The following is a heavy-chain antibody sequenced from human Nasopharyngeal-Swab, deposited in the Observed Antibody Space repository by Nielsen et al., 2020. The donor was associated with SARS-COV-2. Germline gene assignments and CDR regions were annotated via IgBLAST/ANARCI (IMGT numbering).Heavy chain of an antibody. CDR3: ARGAVAYMSYYYYYGMDV. CDR2: ISSSSSYI. J-gene: IGHJ6*02. CDR1: GFTFSSYS. D-gene: IGHD6-19*01. Sequence: GGSLRLSCAASGFTFSSYSMNWVRQAPGKGLEWVSSISSSSSYIYYAVSVKGRFTISRDNAKNSLYLQMNSLRAEDTAVYYCARGAVAYMSYYYYYGMDVWGQGTPVTVSS. V-gene: IGHV3-21*01.